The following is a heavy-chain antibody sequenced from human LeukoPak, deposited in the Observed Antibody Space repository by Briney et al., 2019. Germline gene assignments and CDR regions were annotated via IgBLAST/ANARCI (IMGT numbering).Heavy chain of an antibody. J-gene: IGHJ4*02. CDR2: IYYSGST. Sequence: PSETLSLTCTVSDGSISSYYWSWIRQPPGKGLEWIGYIYYSGSTYYNPSLKSRVTISVDRSKNQFSLKLSSVTAADTAVYYCARGPDIVLRGLLGYWGQGTLVTVSS. CDR3: ARGPDIVLRGLLGY. D-gene: IGHD2-8*01. CDR1: DGSISSYY. V-gene: IGHV4-59*12.